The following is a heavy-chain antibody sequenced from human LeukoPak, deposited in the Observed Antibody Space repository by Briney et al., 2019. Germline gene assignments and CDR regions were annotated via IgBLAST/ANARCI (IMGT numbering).Heavy chain of an antibody. V-gene: IGHV1-8*01. D-gene: IGHD3-10*01. CDR2: MNPNSGNT. CDR3: ARGRLVRGVIRYYFDY. J-gene: IGHJ4*02. Sequence: ASVKVSCKASGYIFTSYYINWVRQATGQGLEWMGWMNPNSGNTAYAQKFQGRVTMTRNTSINTAYMELSRLTSEDTAVYYCARGRLVRGVIRYYFDYWGQGTLVTVSS. CDR1: GYIFTSYY.